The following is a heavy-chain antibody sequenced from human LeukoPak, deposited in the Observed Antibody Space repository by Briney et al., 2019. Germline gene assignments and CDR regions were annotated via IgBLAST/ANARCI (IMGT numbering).Heavy chain of an antibody. CDR1: GFTFSSYW. V-gene: IGHV3-74*01. Sequence: GGSLRLSCAASGFTFSSYWMHWIRHAPGKGLVWVSRIKRDGSSPAYADSVKGRFTISRDNAKNTLFLQINSLRAEDTAVYYCAREILAPGKTHDYWGQGTLVTVSS. J-gene: IGHJ4*02. CDR2: IKRDGSSP. CDR3: AREILAPGKTHDY.